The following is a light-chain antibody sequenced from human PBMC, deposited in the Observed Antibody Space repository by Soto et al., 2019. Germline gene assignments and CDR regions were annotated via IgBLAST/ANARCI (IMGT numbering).Light chain of an antibody. CDR1: SSNIGAGYD. J-gene: IGLJ2*01. CDR2: GNS. Sequence: QSVLTQPPSVSGAPGQRVTISCTGSSSNIGAGYDVHWYQQLPGTAPKLLIFGNSNRPSGVPDRFSGSKSGTSASLAITGXXXXXXXXXXCQSYDSSLSGSSVLFGGGTKLSVL. CDR3: QSYDSSLSGSSVL. V-gene: IGLV1-40*01.